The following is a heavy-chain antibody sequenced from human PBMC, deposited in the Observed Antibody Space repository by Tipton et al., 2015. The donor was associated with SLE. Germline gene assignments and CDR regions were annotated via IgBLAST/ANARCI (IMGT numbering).Heavy chain of an antibody. CDR3: TLRITIFSWCGDFDY. Sequence: LRLSCAASGFTFSNAWMNWVRQAPGKGLEWVGRIKSKTDGGTTDYAAPVKGRFTISRDDSKNTLYLQMNSLKTEDTAVYYCTLRITIFSWCGDFDYWGQGTLVTVSS. CDR2: IKSKTDGGTT. D-gene: IGHD3-9*01. V-gene: IGHV3-15*07. J-gene: IGHJ4*02. CDR1: GFTFSNAW.